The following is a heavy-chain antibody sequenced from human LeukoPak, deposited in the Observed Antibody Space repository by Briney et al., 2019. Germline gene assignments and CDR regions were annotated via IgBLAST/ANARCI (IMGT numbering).Heavy chain of an antibody. V-gene: IGHV1-58*02. D-gene: IGHD6-19*01. CDR2: IVVVSGST. CDR3: ARSYSSGSDSYYMDV. Sequence: SVKVSCKASGLNFSTSAMQWVRQARGQRLEWIGRIVVVSGSTKYAQKFQGRVTITADKSTSTAYMELSSLRSEDTAVYYCARSYSSGSDSYYMDVWGKGTTVTVSS. CDR1: GLNFSTSA. J-gene: IGHJ6*03.